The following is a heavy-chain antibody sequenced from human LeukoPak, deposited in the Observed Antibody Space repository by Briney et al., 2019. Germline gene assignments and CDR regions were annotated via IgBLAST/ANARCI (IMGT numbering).Heavy chain of an antibody. CDR3: AKDPRYCSSTSCAPFDY. D-gene: IGHD2-2*01. Sequence: GGSLRLSCAASGFTFSSYAMSWVRQAPGKGLEWVSAISGSGGSTYYADSVKGRFTISRDNSKNTLYLQMNCLRAEDTAVYYCAKDPRYCSSTSCAPFDYWGQGTLVTVSS. CDR2: ISGSGGST. J-gene: IGHJ4*02. CDR1: GFTFSSYA. V-gene: IGHV3-23*01.